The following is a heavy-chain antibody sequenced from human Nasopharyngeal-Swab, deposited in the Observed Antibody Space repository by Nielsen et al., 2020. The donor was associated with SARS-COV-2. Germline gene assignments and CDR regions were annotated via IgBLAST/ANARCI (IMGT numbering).Heavy chain of an antibody. CDR2: TYHSGST. V-gene: IGHV4-59*01. Sequence: WIRQPPGKGLEWIESTYHSGSTNNNPSLKSRVTITVDTSKNQVSLKLTSVTAADTAVYYCAREHIIGNWFDPWGQGTLVTVSS. D-gene: IGHD3-3*01. CDR3: AREHIIGNWFDP. J-gene: IGHJ5*02.